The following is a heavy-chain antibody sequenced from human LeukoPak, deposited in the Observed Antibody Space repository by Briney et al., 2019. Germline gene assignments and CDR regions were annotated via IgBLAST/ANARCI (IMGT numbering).Heavy chain of an antibody. D-gene: IGHD1-1*01. CDR3: ASIGPELQLKPEYYFDY. J-gene: IGHJ4*02. Sequence: SVKVSCKASGGTFSSYAISWVRQAPGQGLEWMGGIIPIFGTANYAQKFQGRVTITADESTSTAYMELSSLRSEDTAVYYCASIGPELQLKPEYYFDYWGQGTLVTVSS. CDR2: IIPIFGTA. CDR1: GGTFSSYA. V-gene: IGHV1-69*13.